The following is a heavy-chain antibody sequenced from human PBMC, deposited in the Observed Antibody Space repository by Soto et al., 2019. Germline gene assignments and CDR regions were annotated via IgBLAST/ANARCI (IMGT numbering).Heavy chain of an antibody. V-gene: IGHV1-8*01. J-gene: IGHJ6*03. CDR1: GYTFTSYD. CDR3: AREYYYGSGSSSMGGYYYMDV. Sequence: ASVKVSCKASGYTFTSYDINWVRQATGQGLEWMGWMNPNSGNTGYAQKFQGRVTMTRNTSISTAYMELSSLRSEDTAVYYCAREYYYGSGSSSMGGYYYMDVWGKGTTVTVSS. CDR2: MNPNSGNT. D-gene: IGHD3-10*01.